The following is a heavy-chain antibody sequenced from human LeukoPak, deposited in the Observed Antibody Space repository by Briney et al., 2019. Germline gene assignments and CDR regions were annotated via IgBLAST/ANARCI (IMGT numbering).Heavy chain of an antibody. CDR3: ARQGGYSNAIGMGY. V-gene: IGHV1-8*01. D-gene: IGHD5-12*01. CDR2: MSPNGGDT. CDR1: GYTFTTHD. J-gene: IGHJ4*02. Sequence: ASVKVSCKASGYTFTTHDINWVRQATGQGLEWLGWMSPNGGDTGYAQRFQGRVTMTRDTSTSTVYMELSSLRSEDTAVYYCARQGGYSNAIGMGYWGQGTLVIVSS.